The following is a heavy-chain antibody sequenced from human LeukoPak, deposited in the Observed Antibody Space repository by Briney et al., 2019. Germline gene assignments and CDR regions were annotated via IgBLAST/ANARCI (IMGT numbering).Heavy chain of an antibody. V-gene: IGHV6-1*01. Sequence: SQTLSLTCAISGDSVLSNSVTWNWIRQSPSRGLEWLGRTYYRSTWYNDYAVSVRGRITVNPDTSKNQFSLHLNSVTPGDTAVYYCARRLTQYDCFDPWGQGILVTVSS. CDR3: ARRLTQYDCFDP. CDR1: GDSVLSNSVT. D-gene: IGHD2-2*01. CDR2: TYYRSTWYN. J-gene: IGHJ5*02.